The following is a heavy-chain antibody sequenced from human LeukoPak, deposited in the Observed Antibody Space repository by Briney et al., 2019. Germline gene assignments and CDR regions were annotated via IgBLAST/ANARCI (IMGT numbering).Heavy chain of an antibody. CDR2: VSGRGDAT. J-gene: IGHJ6*02. CDR1: GFTFNNYA. V-gene: IGHV3-23*01. Sequence: GGSLRLSCAASGFTFNNYAMTWVRQAPGKGLEWVSAVSGRGDATYYADSVKGRFTISRDDSKNTLYLQMSSLRAEDTAVYHCAKAPPAATNYYYGMDVWGQGTTVTVSS. D-gene: IGHD2-15*01. CDR3: AKAPPAATNYYYGMDV.